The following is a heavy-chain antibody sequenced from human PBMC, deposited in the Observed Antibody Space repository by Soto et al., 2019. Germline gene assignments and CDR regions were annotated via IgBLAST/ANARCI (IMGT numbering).Heavy chain of an antibody. CDR2: IIPIFGTA. Sequence: ASVKVSCKASGDTLTSYGVNWVRQAPGQRLEWMGGIIPIFGTANYAQKLQGRVTMTTDTSTSTAYMELRSLRSDDTAVYYCARGMDIVVVVAATPDVYFDYWGQGTLVTVSS. V-gene: IGHV1-18*01. CDR1: GDTLTSYG. CDR3: ARGMDIVVVVAATPDVYFDY. D-gene: IGHD2-15*01. J-gene: IGHJ4*02.